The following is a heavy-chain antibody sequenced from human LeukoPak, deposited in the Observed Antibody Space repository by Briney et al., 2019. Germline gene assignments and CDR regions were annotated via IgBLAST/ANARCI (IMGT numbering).Heavy chain of an antibody. D-gene: IGHD2-2*01. J-gene: IGHJ6*02. Sequence: SETLSLTCAVSGGSISSGGYSWSWIRQPPGKGLEWIGYIYHSGSTYYNPPLKSRVTISVDRSKNQFSLKLSSVTAADTAVYYCAAGYCSSTSCYALYYYGMDVWGQGTTVTVSS. V-gene: IGHV4-30-2*01. CDR1: GGSISSGGYS. CDR3: AAGYCSSTSCYALYYYGMDV. CDR2: IYHSGST.